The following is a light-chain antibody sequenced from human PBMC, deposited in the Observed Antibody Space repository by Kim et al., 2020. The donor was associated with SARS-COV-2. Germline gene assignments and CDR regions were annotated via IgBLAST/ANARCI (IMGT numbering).Light chain of an antibody. V-gene: IGKV1-27*01. CDR1: QGIGNY. J-gene: IGKJ1*01. Sequence: DIQMTQSPSSLSASVGDRVTITCRASQGIGNYLAWYQQKPGKVPKLLIYAASTLQSGVPSRFSGSGSGTDFTLTISSLQPEDVATYYCQKYNSAAWTFGQRTKVDIK. CDR3: QKYNSAAWT. CDR2: AAS.